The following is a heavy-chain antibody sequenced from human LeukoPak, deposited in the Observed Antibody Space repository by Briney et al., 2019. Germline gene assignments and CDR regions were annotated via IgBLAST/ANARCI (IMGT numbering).Heavy chain of an antibody. CDR1: GYTFTSYD. D-gene: IGHD6-13*01. CDR2: MNPDSGNT. CDR3: ARRGIAAAGLDF. J-gene: IGHJ4*02. V-gene: IGHV1-8*01. Sequence: ASVKVSCRASGYTFTSYDINWVRHATGQGLEWMGWMNPDSGNTGYAQKFQGRVTMTRNTSISTAYMELSSLRSEDTAVYYCARRGIAAAGLDFWGQGTLVTVSS.